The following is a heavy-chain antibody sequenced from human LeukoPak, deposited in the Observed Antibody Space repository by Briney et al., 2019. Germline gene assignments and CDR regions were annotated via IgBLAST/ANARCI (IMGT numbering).Heavy chain of an antibody. J-gene: IGHJ4*02. V-gene: IGHV3-23*01. Sequence: PGGSLRLSCAASGFTFRSYAMSWVRQAPGKGLEWVSAISGSGGSTYYADSVKGRFTISRDNSKNTLYLQMNSLRAEDTAVYYCAKDKYYDFWSGYPPGDWGQGTLVTVSS. CDR2: ISGSGGST. CDR1: GFTFRSYA. CDR3: AKDKYYDFWSGYPPGD. D-gene: IGHD3-3*01.